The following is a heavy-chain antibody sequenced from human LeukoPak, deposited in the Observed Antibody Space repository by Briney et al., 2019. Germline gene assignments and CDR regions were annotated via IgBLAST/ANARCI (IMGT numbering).Heavy chain of an antibody. V-gene: IGHV1-46*01. CDR1: GYTFTSYY. CDR2: INPSGGNT. Sequence: ASVKVSCKASGYTFTSYYIHWVRQAPGQGLEWMGIINPSGGNTDYAQKFQGRVTMTRDTSTSTVYMELSSLRPEDTAVYFCARELAGATAVVTGAFDIWGKGTMVTVSS. CDR3: ARELAGATAVVTGAFDI. J-gene: IGHJ3*02. D-gene: IGHD5-18*01.